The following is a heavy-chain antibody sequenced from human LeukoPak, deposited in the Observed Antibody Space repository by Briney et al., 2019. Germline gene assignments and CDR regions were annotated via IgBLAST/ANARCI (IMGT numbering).Heavy chain of an antibody. V-gene: IGHV1-69*05. Sequence: ASVKVSCKASGGTFSSYAISWVRQAPGQGLEWMGGIIPIFGTANYAQKFQGRVTITTDESTSTAYMELSSLRSEDTAVYYCASGLRFLEWSYYYYYMDVWGKGTTVTVSS. CDR1: GGTFSSYA. D-gene: IGHD3-3*01. J-gene: IGHJ6*03. CDR3: ASGLRFLEWSYYYYYMDV. CDR2: IIPIFGTA.